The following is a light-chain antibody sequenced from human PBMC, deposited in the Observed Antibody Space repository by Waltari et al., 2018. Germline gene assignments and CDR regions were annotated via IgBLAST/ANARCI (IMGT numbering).Light chain of an antibody. V-gene: IGKV2-30*02. Sequence: DVVMTQSPLSLPVTLGQPASISCRSSQSLVHSDGNTYLNWFQQRPGQSPRRLFYRVSNRDSGVPARFSGSGSGTDFTLKISRVEAEDVGVYYCMQGTHWPWTFGQGTKVEIK. CDR3: MQGTHWPWT. J-gene: IGKJ1*01. CDR1: QSLVHSDGNTY. CDR2: RVS.